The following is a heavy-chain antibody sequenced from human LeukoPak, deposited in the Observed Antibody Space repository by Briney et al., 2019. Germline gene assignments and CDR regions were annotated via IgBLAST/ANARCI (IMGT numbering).Heavy chain of an antibody. CDR2: ISAYNGNT. D-gene: IGHD3-3*01. CDR3: ARDQPYPGYDFWSGYFPGEILHMDV. J-gene: IGHJ6*03. V-gene: IGHV1-18*01. CDR1: GYTFTSYG. Sequence: ASVKVSCKASGYTFTSYGISWVRQAPGQGLEWMGWISAYNGNTNYAQKLQGRVTMTTDTSTSTAYMELRSLRSDDTAVYYCARDQPYPGYDFWSGYFPGEILHMDVWGKGTTVTVSS.